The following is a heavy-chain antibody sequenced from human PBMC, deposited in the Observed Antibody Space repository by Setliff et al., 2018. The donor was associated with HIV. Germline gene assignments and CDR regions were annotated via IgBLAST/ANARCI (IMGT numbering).Heavy chain of an antibody. V-gene: IGHV7-4-1*02. Sequence: ASVKVSCKASGYIFTSYALNVVRQVPGQGVEWMGWISSNTGNPTYGQDFTGRFVVSLDTSVNTAYLQITTLKAEDSAIYYCARTNIYSDAFDIWGQGTMVTVSS. CDR2: ISSNTGNP. CDR3: ARTNIYSDAFDI. J-gene: IGHJ3*02. D-gene: IGHD2-21*01. CDR1: GYIFTSYA.